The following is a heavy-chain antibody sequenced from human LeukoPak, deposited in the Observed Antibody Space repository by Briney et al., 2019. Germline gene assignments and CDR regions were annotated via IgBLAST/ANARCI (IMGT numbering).Heavy chain of an antibody. V-gene: IGHV3-53*01. CDR3: AKVPAYSGSYLIQFDY. Sequence: PGGSLRLSCTVSGFTVSSNSWSWVRQAPGKGLEWVSFIYSGGNTHYSDSVTGRFTISRDNSKNTLYLQMNSLRAEDTAVYYCAKVPAYSGSYLIQFDYWGQGTLVTVSS. J-gene: IGHJ4*02. CDR1: GFTVSSNS. D-gene: IGHD1-26*01. CDR2: IYSGGNT.